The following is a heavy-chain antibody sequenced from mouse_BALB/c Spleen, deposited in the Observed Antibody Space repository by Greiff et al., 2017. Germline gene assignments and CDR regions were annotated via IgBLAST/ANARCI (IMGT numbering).Heavy chain of an antibody. D-gene: IGHD2-4*01. CDR2: INPSTGYT. J-gene: IGHJ2*01. V-gene: IGHV1-7*01. Sequence: QVQLQQSGAELAKPGASVKMSCKASGYTFTSYWMHWVKQRPGQGLEWIGYINPSTGYTEYNQKFKDKATLTADKSSITAYMQLSSLTSEDSAVYYCARWDYGSHFDYWGQGTTLTVSS. CDR3: ARWDYGSHFDY. CDR1: GYTFTSYW.